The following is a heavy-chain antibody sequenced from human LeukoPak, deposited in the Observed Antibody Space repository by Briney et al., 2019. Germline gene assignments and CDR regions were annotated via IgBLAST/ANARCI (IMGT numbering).Heavy chain of an antibody. CDR3: ARGRTGDR. CDR1: GGSFSGYY. J-gene: IGHJ4*02. CDR2: INHSGST. Sequence: SETLSLTCAVYGGSFSGYYWSWIRQPPGKGLEWIGEINHSGSTNYNPSLKSRVTISVDTSKNQFSLKLSSVTAADTAVYYCARGRTGDRWGQGTLVTVSS. V-gene: IGHV4-34*01. D-gene: IGHD7-27*01.